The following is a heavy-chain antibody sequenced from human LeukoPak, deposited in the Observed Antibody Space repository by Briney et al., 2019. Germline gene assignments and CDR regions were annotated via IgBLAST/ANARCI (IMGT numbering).Heavy chain of an antibody. CDR2: IYPGDSDT. Sequence: GESLKISCKGSGYSFTSYWIGWVRQMPGKGLEWMGIIYPGDSDTRYSPSFQGQVTISADKSISTAYLQWSSLKASDTAMYYCARRNVGITGTTSAFDIWGQGTMVTVSS. CDR1: GYSFTSYW. CDR3: ARRNVGITGTTSAFDI. D-gene: IGHD1-7*01. J-gene: IGHJ3*02. V-gene: IGHV5-51*01.